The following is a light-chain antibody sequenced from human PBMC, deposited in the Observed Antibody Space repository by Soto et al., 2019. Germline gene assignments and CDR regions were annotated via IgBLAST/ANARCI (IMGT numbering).Light chain of an antibody. CDR2: DVS. CDR3: SSYTSNNTPS. J-gene: IGLJ1*01. Sequence: QSVLTQPASVSGSPGQSLTISCTGTSSDVGGYNYVSWYQHHPGRAPKLMIYDVSNRPSGVSNRFSGSKSGNTASLTISGLRAEDEADYYCSSYTSNNTPSFGTGTKVTVL. CDR1: SSDVGGYNY. V-gene: IGLV2-14*03.